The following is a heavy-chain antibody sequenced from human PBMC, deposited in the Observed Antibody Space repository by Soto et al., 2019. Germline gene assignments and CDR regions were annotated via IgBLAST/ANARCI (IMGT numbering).Heavy chain of an antibody. J-gene: IGHJ6*03. CDR3: ARDLSWGSNWYYYMDV. CDR2: ISSSSSVI. V-gene: IGHV3-48*01. Sequence: ESGGGLVQPGGSLRLSCATSGFILSDCAMNWVRQAPGKGLEWVSYISSSSSVIDYADSVKCRFTVSRDNARNSLYLQMNSLRAEDTAVYYCARDLSWGSNWYYYMDVWGKGTPVTVSS. D-gene: IGHD7-27*01. CDR1: GFILSDCA.